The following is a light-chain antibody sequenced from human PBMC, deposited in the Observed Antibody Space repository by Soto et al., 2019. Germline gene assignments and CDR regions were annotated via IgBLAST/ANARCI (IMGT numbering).Light chain of an antibody. Sequence: QSVLTQPASVSGSPGQSITISCTGTSSDVGGYNYVSWYQQHPGKAPKLMIYDVSKRPSGVPDRFSGSKSGNTASLTFSGLQAEDEADYYCCSYAGSYTYVFGTGTKVTVL. CDR2: DVS. CDR3: CSYAGSYTYV. CDR1: SSDVGGYNY. J-gene: IGLJ1*01. V-gene: IGLV2-11*01.